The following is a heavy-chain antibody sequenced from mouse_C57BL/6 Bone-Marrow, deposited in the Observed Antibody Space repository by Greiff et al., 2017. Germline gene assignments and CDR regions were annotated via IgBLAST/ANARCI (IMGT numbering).Heavy chain of an antibody. D-gene: IGHD1-1*02. CDR2: IYPDSGST. CDR1: GYTFTSYW. CDR3: ATYYYRNSPFDY. V-gene: IGHV1-55*01. J-gene: IGHJ2*02. Sequence: VQLQQSGAELVKPGASVKMSCKASGYTFTSYWITWVKQRPGQGLEWIGDIYPDSGSTNYNEKFKSKATLTVDTSSSTAYMQLSSLTSEDSAVYYCATYYYRNSPFDYWGQGTSVTVSA.